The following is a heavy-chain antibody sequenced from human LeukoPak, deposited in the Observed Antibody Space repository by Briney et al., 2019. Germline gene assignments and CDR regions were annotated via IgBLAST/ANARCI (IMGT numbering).Heavy chain of an antibody. J-gene: IGHJ5*02. V-gene: IGHV3-23*01. CDR1: GFTFSSYA. D-gene: IGHD6-6*01. Sequence: GGSLRLSCAASGFTFSSYAMSWVRQAPGKGLEWVSAISGSGGSTYYADSVKGRFTISRDNSKNTLYLQMNSLRAEDTAVYYCAKDGVRISSSSPWFDPWGQGTLVTVSS. CDR3: AKDGVRISSSSPWFDP. CDR2: ISGSGGST.